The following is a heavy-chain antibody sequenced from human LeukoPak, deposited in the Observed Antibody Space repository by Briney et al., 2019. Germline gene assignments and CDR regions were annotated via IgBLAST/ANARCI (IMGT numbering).Heavy chain of an antibody. CDR3: ARSTGSTMFIDY. Sequence: SETLSLTCTVSGGSISPYYWIWIRHPPGKGLEWLGYIYYSGNTDYNPSLKSRVAISVDTSKNQFSLKLSSVTAADTAVYYCARSTGSTMFIDYWGQGTLVTVSS. D-gene: IGHD3-10*02. V-gene: IGHV4-59*01. CDR2: IYYSGNT. J-gene: IGHJ4*02. CDR1: GGSISPYY.